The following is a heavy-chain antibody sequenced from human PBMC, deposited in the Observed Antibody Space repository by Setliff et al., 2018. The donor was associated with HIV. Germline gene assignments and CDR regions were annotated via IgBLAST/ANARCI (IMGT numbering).Heavy chain of an antibody. CDR2: ITNTGSST. V-gene: IGHV3-11*04. Sequence: GSLRLSCAASGLTFSDYYLNWFRLAPGKGLEWISHITNTGSSTNYADSVKGRFTISRDNAKYSLYLQMNTLRVEDTAVYYCMYGGRTATTHWGQGTLVTVSS. J-gene: IGHJ4*02. D-gene: IGHD4-17*01. CDR1: GLTFSDYY. CDR3: MYGGRTATTH.